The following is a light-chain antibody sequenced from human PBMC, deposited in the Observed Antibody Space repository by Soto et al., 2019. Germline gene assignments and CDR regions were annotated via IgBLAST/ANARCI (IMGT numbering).Light chain of an antibody. CDR1: QSVSSK. J-gene: IGKJ4*01. CDR3: QQYDKWPLT. V-gene: IGKV3-15*01. Sequence: EIVMTQSPATLSVSPGERATLSCRASQSVSSKLAWYQQKVGQAPRLLIYGASTRAAGIPARFSGSGSGTEFTLTISSLQSEDFEVYYCQQYDKWPLTFGGGAMVEIK. CDR2: GAS.